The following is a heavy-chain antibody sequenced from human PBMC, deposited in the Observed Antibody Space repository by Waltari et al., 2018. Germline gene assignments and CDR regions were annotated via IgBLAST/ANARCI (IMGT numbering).Heavy chain of an antibody. J-gene: IGHJ4*02. D-gene: IGHD6-13*01. CDR2: IYHSGST. CDR3: AKRGLAAADPYDY. V-gene: IGHV4-38-2*01. Sequence: QVQLQESGPGLVKPSETLSLTCAVSGYSISSGSYWGWIRQPPGKGLEWIGSIYHSGSTYYNPSLKSRVTISVDTSKNQFSLKLSSVTAADTAVYYCAKRGLAAADPYDYWGQGTLVTVSS. CDR1: GYSISSGSY.